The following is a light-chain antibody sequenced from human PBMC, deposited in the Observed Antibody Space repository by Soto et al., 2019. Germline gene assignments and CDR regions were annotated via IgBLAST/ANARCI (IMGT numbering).Light chain of an antibody. CDR1: QSISSW. CDR3: QHYNSYSEA. Sequence: DIQMTQSPSTLSASVGDGVTITCRASQSISSWLAWYQQKPGKAPKLLIYKASTLKSGVPSRFSGSGSGTEFTLTISSLQPDDFATYYCQHYNSYSEAFGQGTKVDIK. V-gene: IGKV1-5*03. J-gene: IGKJ1*01. CDR2: KAS.